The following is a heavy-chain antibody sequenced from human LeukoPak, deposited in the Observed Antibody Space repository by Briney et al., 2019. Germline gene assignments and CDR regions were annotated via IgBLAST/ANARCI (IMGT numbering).Heavy chain of an antibody. J-gene: IGHJ4*02. CDR1: GFTFTGYY. CDR3: ARDWVTGTPSVY. CDR2: INPNSGGT. V-gene: IGHV1-2*02. Sequence: ASVKVSCQASGFTFTGYYIHWVRQAPGQGLEWMGWINPNSGGTNYAQKFQGRVTMTRDTSITTAYTELSRLSSDDTAVYYCARDWVTGTPSVYWGQGTLVTVSS. D-gene: IGHD1-20*01.